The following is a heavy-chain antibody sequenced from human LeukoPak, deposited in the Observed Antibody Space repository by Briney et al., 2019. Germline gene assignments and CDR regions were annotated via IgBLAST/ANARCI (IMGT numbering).Heavy chain of an antibody. CDR1: GGTFSSYA. CDR2: IIPIFGTA. V-gene: IGHV1-69*06. J-gene: IGHJ6*02. CDR3: ARDNGYGRSWYYGMDV. Sequence: SVKVSCKASGGTFSSYAFSWVRQAPGQGLEWMGGIIPIFGTANYAQKFQGRVTITADKSTSTAYMELSSLRSEDTAVYYCARDNGYGRSWYYGMDVWGQGTTVTVSS. D-gene: IGHD2-15*01.